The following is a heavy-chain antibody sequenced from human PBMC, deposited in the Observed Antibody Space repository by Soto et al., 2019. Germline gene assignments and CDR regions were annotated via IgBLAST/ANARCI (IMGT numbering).Heavy chain of an antibody. V-gene: IGHV3-23*01. CDR1: GLTFNNYP. D-gene: IGHD3-10*01. J-gene: IGHJ4*02. Sequence: EVQLLESGGGLVQPGGSLRPSCEASGLTFNNYPLTWVRQAPGKGRDWVSAISGGGDTTSYADSVKGRFTVSRDGSKNTLYLQMSSLRAEDTALYYCAKGRGGSGSLTPRVDFWGQGTLVTVSS. CDR2: ISGGGDTT. CDR3: AKGRGGSGSLTPRVDF.